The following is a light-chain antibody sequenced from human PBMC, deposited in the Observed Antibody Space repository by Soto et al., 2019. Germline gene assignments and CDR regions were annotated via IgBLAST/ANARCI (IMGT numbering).Light chain of an antibody. V-gene: IGLV2-14*03. CDR1: SSDVGAYNY. CDR2: DVS. Sequence: QSALTQPASVSGSPGQSSTISCTGTSSDVGAYNYVSWYQQHPGKAPKLMIYDVSNRPSGVSKRFSGSKSGNTASLTISGLQAEYEADYYCNSYRRGSTLAGVFGTGTKVTVL. CDR3: NSYRRGSTLAGV. J-gene: IGLJ1*01.